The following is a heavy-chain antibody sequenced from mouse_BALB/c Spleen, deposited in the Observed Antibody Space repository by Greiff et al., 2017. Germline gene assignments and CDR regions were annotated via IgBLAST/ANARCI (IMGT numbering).Heavy chain of an antibody. V-gene: IGHV10-1*02. CDR3: VRHNYRHWYFDV. J-gene: IGHJ1*01. CDR2: IRSKSNNYAT. CDR1: GFTFNTYA. Sequence: EVQVVESGGGLVQPKGSLKLSCAASGFTFNTYAMNWVRQAPGKGLEWVARIRSKSNNYATYYADSVKDRFTISRDDSQSMLYLQMNNLKTEDTAMYYCVRHNYRHWYFDVWGAGTTVTVSS. D-gene: IGHD2-14*01.